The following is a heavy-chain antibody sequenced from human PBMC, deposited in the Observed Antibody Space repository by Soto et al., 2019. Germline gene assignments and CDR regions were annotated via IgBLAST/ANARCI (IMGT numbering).Heavy chain of an antibody. V-gene: IGHV1-69*02. CDR1: GGTFSSYT. J-gene: IGHJ6*03. D-gene: IGHD3-10*01. CDR2: IIPILGIA. CDR3: ARGVSGEKSYYMDL. Sequence: SVKVSCKASGGTFSSYTISWVRQAPGQGLEWMGRIIPILGIANYAQKFQGRVTITANKSTSTAYMELSSLRSEDTAVYYCARGVSGEKSYYMDLWGKGTTVTVSS.